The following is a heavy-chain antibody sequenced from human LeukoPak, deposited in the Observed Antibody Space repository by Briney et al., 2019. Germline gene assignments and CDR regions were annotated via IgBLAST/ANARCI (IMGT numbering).Heavy chain of an antibody. V-gene: IGHV3-23*01. CDR3: AKEAYDFWSGYYFLLDY. J-gene: IGHJ4*02. CDR1: GFTFSSYA. CDR2: ISGSGGST. D-gene: IGHD3-3*01. Sequence: GGSLRLSCAASGFTFSSYAMSCVRQAPGKGLECVSAISGSGGSTYYADSVKGRFTISRDNSKNTLYLQMNSLRAEDTAVYYCAKEAYDFWSGYYFLLDYWGQGTLVTVSS.